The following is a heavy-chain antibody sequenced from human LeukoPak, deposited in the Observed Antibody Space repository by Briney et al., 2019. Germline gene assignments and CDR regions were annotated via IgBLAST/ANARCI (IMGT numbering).Heavy chain of an antibody. CDR3: AKGAGRFRYFHWFDP. CDR2: IYYSGST. D-gene: IGHD1-14*01. Sequence: SETLSLTCTVSGDSISSSNSYWGWIRQPPGKGLEWIGYIYYSGSTNYNPSLKSRVTISVDTSKNQFSLKLASVTAADTAIHYCAKGAGRFRYFHWFDPWGQGTLVTVSS. V-gene: IGHV4-61*05. CDR1: GDSISSSNSY. J-gene: IGHJ5*02.